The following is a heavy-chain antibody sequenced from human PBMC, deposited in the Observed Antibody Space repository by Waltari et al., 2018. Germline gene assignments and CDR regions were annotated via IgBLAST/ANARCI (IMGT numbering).Heavy chain of an antibody. CDR2: INYDGSST. J-gene: IGHJ4*02. Sequence: EVQLVESGGGLVQPGGSPRLSCVASGFIFSRSWMDWVRQAPGKGLVWVSRINYDGSSTTYADSVKGRFTISRDNAKNTLHLHMSSLRAEDTAVYYCIRENIAAAGLESWGQGTLVTVSS. V-gene: IGHV3-74*01. CDR3: IRENIAAAGLES. D-gene: IGHD6-13*01. CDR1: GFIFSRSW.